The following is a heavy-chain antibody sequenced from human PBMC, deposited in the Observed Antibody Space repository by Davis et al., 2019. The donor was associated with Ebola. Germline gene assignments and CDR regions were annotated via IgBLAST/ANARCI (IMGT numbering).Heavy chain of an antibody. J-gene: IGHJ6*02. Sequence: AASVKVSCKASGYTFTSYGISWVRQAPGQGLEWMGGIIPIFGTANYAQKFQGRVTITADESTSTAYMELSSLRSEDTAVYYCARDNCSGGSCWYGMDVWGQGTTVTVSS. CDR1: GYTFTSYG. CDR2: IIPIFGTA. CDR3: ARDNCSGGSCWYGMDV. V-gene: IGHV1-69*13. D-gene: IGHD2-15*01.